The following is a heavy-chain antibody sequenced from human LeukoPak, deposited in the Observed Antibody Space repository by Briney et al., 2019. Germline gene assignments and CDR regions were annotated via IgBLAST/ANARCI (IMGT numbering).Heavy chain of an antibody. J-gene: IGHJ6*03. CDR1: GGYFSGFY. CDR3: AKGNVGHYHSVADDYYYYMDV. V-gene: IGHV4-34*01. CDR2: ISYSGTT. D-gene: IGHD2-21*01. Sequence: PSETLSLTCAVYGGYFSGFYWTWVRQAPGKGLEWIGEISYSGTTRYNPSLKSRVTIAVDTSKKEISLNLSTVTAADTAVYYRAKGNVGHYHSVADDYYYYMDVWGKGTTVIVSS.